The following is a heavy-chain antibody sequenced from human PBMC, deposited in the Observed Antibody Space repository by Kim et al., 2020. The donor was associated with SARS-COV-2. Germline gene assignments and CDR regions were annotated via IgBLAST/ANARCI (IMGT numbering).Heavy chain of an antibody. D-gene: IGHD3-22*01. CDR1: GYTFTSYG. V-gene: IGHV1-18*01. CDR3: ARDVLADYDSSSDYFDY. J-gene: IGHJ4*02. CDR2: ISAYNGNT. Sequence: ASVKVSCKASGYTFTSYGISWVRQAPGQGLEWMGWISAYNGNTNYAQKLQGRVTMTTDTSTSTAYMELRSLRSDDTAVYYCARDVLADYDSSSDYFDYWGQGTLVTVSS.